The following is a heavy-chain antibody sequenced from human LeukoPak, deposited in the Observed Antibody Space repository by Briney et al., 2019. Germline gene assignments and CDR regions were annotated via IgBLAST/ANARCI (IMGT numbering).Heavy chain of an antibody. CDR3: ARVAYGGNWMDY. D-gene: IGHD4-23*01. CDR2: ISAYNATT. V-gene: IGHV1-18*01. J-gene: IGHJ4*02. Sequence: ASVKVSCKASGYTFTIYDINWVRQAPGQGLEWMGWISAYNATTNYAQKLQGRVTMTTDTSTSTAYMELRSLRSDDTAVYYCARVAYGGNWMDYWGQGTLVTVSS. CDR1: GYTFTIYD.